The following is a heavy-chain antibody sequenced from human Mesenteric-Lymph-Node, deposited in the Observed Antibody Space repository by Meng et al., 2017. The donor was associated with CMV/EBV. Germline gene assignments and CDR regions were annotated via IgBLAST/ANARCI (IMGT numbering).Heavy chain of an antibody. CDR3: ASEGIAAAGTGGAFDI. CDR1: GGSISSYY. D-gene: IGHD6-13*01. V-gene: IGHV4-59*01. CDR2: IYYSGST. J-gene: IGHJ3*02. Sequence: SETLSLTCTVSGGSISSYYWSWIRQPPGKGLEWIGYIYYSGSTNYNPSLKSRVTISVDTSKNQFSLKLSSVTAADTAVYYCASEGIAAAGTGGAFDIWGQGTMVTVSS.